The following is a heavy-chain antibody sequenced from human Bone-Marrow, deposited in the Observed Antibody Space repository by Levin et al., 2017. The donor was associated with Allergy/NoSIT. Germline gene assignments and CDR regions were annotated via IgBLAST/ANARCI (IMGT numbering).Heavy chain of an antibody. CDR3: ATGNWGPVFEY. V-gene: IGHV3-11*01. D-gene: IGHD7-27*01. CDR1: GFTFSDYY. Sequence: GESLKISCAASGFTFSDYYMSWFRQAPGRGLEWVAYISSGGSSISHADSVQGRFTISRDNDKHGLYLQMNSLRAEDTAIYYCATGNWGPVFEYWGQGTQVTVSS. J-gene: IGHJ4*02. CDR2: ISSGGSSI.